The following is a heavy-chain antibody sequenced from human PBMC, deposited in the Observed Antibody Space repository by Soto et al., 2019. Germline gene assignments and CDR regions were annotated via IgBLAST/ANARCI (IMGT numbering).Heavy chain of an antibody. CDR2: MNPNSGNT. Sequence: ASVKVSCKASGYTFTSYDINWVRQATGQGREWMGWMNPNSGNTGYAQKFQGRVTMTRNTSISTAYMELSSLRSEDTAVYYCASTIAAAYFRGPTNWFDPWGQGTLVTVSS. CDR1: GYTFTSYD. CDR3: ASTIAAAYFRGPTNWFDP. D-gene: IGHD6-13*01. J-gene: IGHJ5*02. V-gene: IGHV1-8*01.